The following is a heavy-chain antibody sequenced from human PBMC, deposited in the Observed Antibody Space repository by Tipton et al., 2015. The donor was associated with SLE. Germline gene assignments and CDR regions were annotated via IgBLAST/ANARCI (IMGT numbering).Heavy chain of an antibody. D-gene: IGHD3-16*01. CDR3: ARDVWGYWYFDL. CDR1: GGAINKNY. V-gene: IGHV4-59*01. Sequence: LRLSCTISGGAINKNYWSWIRKSPGKGLEWIGYVYYSGYTNYNPSLKSRVTISVDTSNDQFSLNLTSVTAADTAVYYCARDVWGYWYFDLWGSGTPVTVSS. J-gene: IGHJ2*01. CDR2: VYYSGYT.